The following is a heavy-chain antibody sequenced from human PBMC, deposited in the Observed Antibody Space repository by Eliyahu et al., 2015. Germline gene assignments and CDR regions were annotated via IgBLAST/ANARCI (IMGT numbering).Heavy chain of an antibody. V-gene: IGHV3-23*01. D-gene: IGHD3-10*01. J-gene: IGHJ4*02. CDR3: AKASTYYYGSGSYFTFDY. CDR2: ISGGGST. Sequence: GKGLEWVSSISGGGSTYYADSVKGRFTISRDNSKNTLYLQMNGLRAEDTAVYYCAKASTYYYGSGSYFTFDYWGQGTLVTVSS.